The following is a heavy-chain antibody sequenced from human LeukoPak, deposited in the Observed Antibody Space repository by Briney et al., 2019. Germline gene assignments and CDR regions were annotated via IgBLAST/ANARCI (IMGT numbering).Heavy chain of an antibody. Sequence: GASVKVSCKASGGTFSSYAISWVRQAPGQGLEWMGGIIPIFGTANYAQKFQGRVTITADESTSTAYMELSSLRSDDTAVYYCARDLGIREYYYYGMDVWGQGTTVTVSS. V-gene: IGHV1-69*13. CDR1: GGTFSSYA. CDR2: IIPIFGTA. D-gene: IGHD3-3*02. CDR3: ARDLGIREYYYYGMDV. J-gene: IGHJ6*02.